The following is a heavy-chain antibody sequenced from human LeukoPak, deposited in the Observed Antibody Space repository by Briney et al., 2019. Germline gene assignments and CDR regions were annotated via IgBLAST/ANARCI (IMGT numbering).Heavy chain of an antibody. CDR3: ARQSSSWSKVDY. CDR2: IYYSGST. D-gene: IGHD6-13*01. J-gene: IGHJ4*02. V-gene: IGHV4-39*01. Sequence: SETLSLTCTVSGGSISSSSYYRGWIRQPPGKGLEWIGSIYYSGSTYYNPSLKSRVTISVDTSKNQFSLKLSSVTAADTAVYYCARQSSSWSKVDYWGQGTLVTVSS. CDR1: GGSISSSSYY.